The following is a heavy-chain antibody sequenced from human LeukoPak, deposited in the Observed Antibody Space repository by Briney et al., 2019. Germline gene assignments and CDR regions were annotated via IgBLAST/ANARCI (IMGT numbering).Heavy chain of an antibody. CDR2: ISYDGSNK. CDR1: GFPSRILG. CDR3: AGISHGPFDY. Sequence: GGSLGHPRTASGFPSRILGFRWVRQAPGKGLEWVAVISYDGSNKYYADSVKSRFTISRDNSKNTLYLQMNSLRAEDTAVYYCAGISHGPFDYWGQGTLVTVSS. V-gene: IGHV3-30-3*01. J-gene: IGHJ4*02.